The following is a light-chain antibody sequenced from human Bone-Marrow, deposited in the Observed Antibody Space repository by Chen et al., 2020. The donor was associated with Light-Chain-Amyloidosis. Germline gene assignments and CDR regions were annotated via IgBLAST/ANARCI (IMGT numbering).Light chain of an antibody. CDR3: ESADSSGTYEVI. J-gene: IGLJ2*01. CDR1: DLPTKY. Sequence: SYELTQPPSVSVSPGQTARITCSGDDLPTKYAYWYQQKPGQAPVLVIHRDTERPSGISERCSGSSSGTTATLTSSGVQAEDEADYHCESADSSGTYEVILGGGTKLTVL. CDR2: RDT. V-gene: IGLV3-25*03.